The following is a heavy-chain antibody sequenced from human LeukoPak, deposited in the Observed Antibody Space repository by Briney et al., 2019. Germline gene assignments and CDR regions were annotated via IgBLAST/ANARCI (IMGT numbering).Heavy chain of an antibody. J-gene: IGHJ4*02. V-gene: IGHV1-69*04. Sequence: SVKVSCKASGGTFSSYAISWVRQAPGQGLEWMGRIIPILGIANYAQKFQGRVTITADKSTSTAYMELSSLRSEDTAVYYCAKGASPDSFDYWGQGTLVTVSS. D-gene: IGHD5-12*01. CDR2: IIPILGIA. CDR1: GGTFSSYA. CDR3: AKGASPDSFDY.